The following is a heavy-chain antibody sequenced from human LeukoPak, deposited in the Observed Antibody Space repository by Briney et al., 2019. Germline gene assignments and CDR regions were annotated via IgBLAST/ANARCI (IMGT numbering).Heavy chain of an antibody. CDR2: IYTSGST. D-gene: IGHD3-16*01. CDR3: ASTYHYYYYMDV. V-gene: IGHV4-4*09. J-gene: IGHJ6*03. Sequence: SETLSLTCTVSGGSISSYYWSWIRQPPGKGLEWIGYIYTSGSTNYIPSLKSRVTISVDTSKNQFSLKLSSVTAAYTAVYYCASTYHYYYYMDVWGKGTTVTVSS. CDR1: GGSISSYY.